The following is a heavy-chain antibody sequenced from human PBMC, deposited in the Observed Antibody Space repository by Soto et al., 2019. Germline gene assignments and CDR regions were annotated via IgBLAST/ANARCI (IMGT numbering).Heavy chain of an antibody. V-gene: IGHV1-69*12. Sequence: QVQLVQSGAEVRKPGSSVKVSCKASGGTFSNSAITWVRQAPGQGLEWVGGIIPIFGSTNYAQKFQGRVTSTADESTSTAVMELSSLTSEDTAVYYCARDGDLRSDFWSGPLGGGWFDPWGQGTLVTVSS. CDR1: GGTFSNSA. J-gene: IGHJ5*02. D-gene: IGHD3-3*01. CDR2: IIPIFGST. CDR3: ARDGDLRSDFWSGPLGGGWFDP.